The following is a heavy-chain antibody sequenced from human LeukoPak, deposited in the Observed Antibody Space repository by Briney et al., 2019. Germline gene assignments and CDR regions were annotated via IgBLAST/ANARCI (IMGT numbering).Heavy chain of an antibody. J-gene: IGHJ5*02. CDR2: IYPGDSHT. CDR3: ARGPYAYTSLATLGSYNWFDP. V-gene: IGHV5-51*01. D-gene: IGHD2-2*02. Sequence: GESLKISCKGSGYSFPNYWIGWVSQMPGKGLEWMGIIYPGDSHTRYSPSFQDQVTISVDKSISTAYLQWSGLKASDTAMYYCARGPYAYTSLATLGSYNWFDPWGQGSLVTVSS. CDR1: GYSFPNYW.